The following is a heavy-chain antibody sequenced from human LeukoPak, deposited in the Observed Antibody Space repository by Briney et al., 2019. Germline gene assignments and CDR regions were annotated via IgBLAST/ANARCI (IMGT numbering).Heavy chain of an antibody. Sequence: PGGSLRLSCAASGFTFSSYWMSWARQAPGKGLEWVANIKQDGSEKYYVDSVKGRFTISRDNAKNSLYLQMNSLRAEDTAVYYCARDDVVPAAKIGYYYYGMDVWGQGTTVTVSS. CDR2: IKQDGSEK. CDR3: ARDDVVPAAKIGYYYYGMDV. D-gene: IGHD2-2*01. V-gene: IGHV3-7*03. J-gene: IGHJ6*02. CDR1: GFTFSSYW.